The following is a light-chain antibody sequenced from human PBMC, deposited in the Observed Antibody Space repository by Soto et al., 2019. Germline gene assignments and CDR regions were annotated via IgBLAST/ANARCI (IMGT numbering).Light chain of an antibody. CDR1: QSLLHSNGYNY. V-gene: IGKV2-28*01. Sequence: DIVMTQSPLSLPVTPGEPASISCRSSQSLLHSNGYNYLDWYLQKPGQSPQLVIYLGSNRASGVPDRFSGSGSGTDFTLNISRVEAEDVGVYYCMQALQTPLTFGGGTRVEIK. CDR3: MQALQTPLT. J-gene: IGKJ4*01. CDR2: LGS.